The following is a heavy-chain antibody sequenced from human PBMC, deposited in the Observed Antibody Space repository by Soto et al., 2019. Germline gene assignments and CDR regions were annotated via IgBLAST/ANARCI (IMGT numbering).Heavy chain of an antibody. CDR3: ARDSARPVYYYGMDV. CDR1: GGSISSGGYY. J-gene: IGHJ6*02. CDR2: IYYSGST. V-gene: IGHV4-31*03. Sequence: SETLSLTCTVSGGSISSGGYYWSWIRQHPGKGLEWIGYIYYSGSTYYNPSLKSRVTISVDTSKNQFSLKLSSVTAADTAVYYCARDSARPVYYYGMDVWCQGTTVTVSS. D-gene: IGHD6-6*01.